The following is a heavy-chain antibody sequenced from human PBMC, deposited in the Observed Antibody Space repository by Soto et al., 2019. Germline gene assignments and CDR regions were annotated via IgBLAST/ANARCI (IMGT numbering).Heavy chain of an antibody. CDR1: GFTFSNAW. V-gene: IGHV3-15*01. CDR3: TTDTAYYDILTGYYYFDY. J-gene: IGHJ4*01. CDR2: IKSKTDGGTT. D-gene: IGHD3-9*01. Sequence: GGSLRLSCAASGFTFSNAWMSWVSQDPGKGLEWVGRIKSKTDGGTTDYAAPVKGRFTISRDDSKNTLYLQMNSLKTEDTAVYYCTTDTAYYDILTGYYYFDYWGQGTLVTVSS.